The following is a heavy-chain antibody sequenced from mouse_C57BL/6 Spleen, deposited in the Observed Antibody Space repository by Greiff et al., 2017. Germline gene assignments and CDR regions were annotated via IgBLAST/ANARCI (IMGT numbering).Heavy chain of an antibody. V-gene: IGHV1-9*01. CDR3: ARDSSGYHYAMDY. CDR2: ILPGSGST. D-gene: IGHD3-2*02. Sequence: QVQLQQSGAELMKPGASVKLSCKATGYTFPGYWIEWVKQRPGHGLEWIGEILPGSGSTNYNEKFKGKATFTADTSSNTAYMQLSSLTTEDSAIYYCARDSSGYHYAMDYWGQGTSVTVSS. J-gene: IGHJ4*01. CDR1: GYTFPGYW.